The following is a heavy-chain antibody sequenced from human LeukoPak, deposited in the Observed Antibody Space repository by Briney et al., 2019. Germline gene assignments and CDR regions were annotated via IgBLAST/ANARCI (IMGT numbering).Heavy chain of an antibody. Sequence: GGSLRLSCVASGFTFDDYAMYWIRQAPGKGLEWVSSISWNGGSIGYADSVKGRFTISRDNAKNSLYLQMNSLRAEDTALYYCAIDPGMVTAISHWGQGTLVTVSS. CDR2: ISWNGGSI. D-gene: IGHD2-21*02. J-gene: IGHJ4*02. CDR3: AIDPGMVTAISH. V-gene: IGHV3-9*01. CDR1: GFTFDDYA.